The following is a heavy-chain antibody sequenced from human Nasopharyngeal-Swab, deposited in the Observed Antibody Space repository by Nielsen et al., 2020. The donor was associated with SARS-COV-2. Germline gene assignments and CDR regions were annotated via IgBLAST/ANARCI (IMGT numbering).Heavy chain of an antibody. Sequence: SETLSLTYTVSGGSISSSSYYWGWIRQPPGKGLEWIGGIYYSGSTYYNPSLKSRVTISVDTSKNQFSLKLSSVTAADTAVYYCARSGIVGAIYYWGQGTLVTVSS. D-gene: IGHD1-26*01. J-gene: IGHJ4*02. CDR2: IYYSGST. CDR1: GGSISSSSYY. V-gene: IGHV4-39*07. CDR3: ARSGIVGAIYY.